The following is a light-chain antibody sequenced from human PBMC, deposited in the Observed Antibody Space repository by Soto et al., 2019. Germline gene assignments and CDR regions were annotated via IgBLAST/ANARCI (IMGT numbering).Light chain of an antibody. CDR2: RNN. CDR3: AAWDDSLSGVV. CDR1: SSNIGSNY. Sequence: QSVLIQPPSASGTPGQRVTISCSGSSSNIGSNYVYWYQQLPGTAPKLLIYRNNQRPSGVPDRLSGSKSGTSASLAISGLRSEDEADYYCAAWDDSLSGVVFGGGTKLTVL. V-gene: IGLV1-47*01. J-gene: IGLJ2*01.